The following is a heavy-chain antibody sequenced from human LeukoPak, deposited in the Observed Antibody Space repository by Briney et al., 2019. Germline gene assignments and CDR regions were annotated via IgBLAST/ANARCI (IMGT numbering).Heavy chain of an antibody. V-gene: IGHV4-39*02. CDR2: IYYSGST. CDR3: AREDLFRRDGYNSNY. CDR1: GGSISSSSYY. Sequence: KASETLSLTCTVSGGSISSSSYYWGWIRQPPGKGLEWIGSIYYSGSTYYNPSLKSRVTISVDTSKNQFSLKLSSVTAADTAVYYCAREDLFRRDGYNSNYWGQGTLVTVSS. J-gene: IGHJ4*02. D-gene: IGHD5-12*01.